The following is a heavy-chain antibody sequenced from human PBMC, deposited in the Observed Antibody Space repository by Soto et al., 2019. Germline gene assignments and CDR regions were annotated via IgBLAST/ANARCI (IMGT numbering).Heavy chain of an antibody. Sequence: GGSLRLSCAASGFTFDSCVMSWVRQAPGKGLEWLSLISGSGRYTDYADSVKGRFTISRDNSKNTLYLQMNSLRVEDTAVYYCAKARGYSYGLFDYWGQGTLVTVSS. J-gene: IGHJ4*02. CDR3: AKARGYSYGLFDY. V-gene: IGHV3-23*01. CDR1: GFTFDSCV. CDR2: ISGSGRYT. D-gene: IGHD5-18*01.